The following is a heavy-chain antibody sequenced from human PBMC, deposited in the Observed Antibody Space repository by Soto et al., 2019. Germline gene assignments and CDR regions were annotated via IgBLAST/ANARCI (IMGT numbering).Heavy chain of an antibody. Sequence: QVQLVQSGPEVKKPGASVKVSCKASGYSFSSYSITWVRQAPGQGLEWMGWISAYSGNTHFAQNFQDRVILTTDTSTNTAYMELRSLKSDGTAIYYCARERGGFDYFDYWGQGTQVTVSS. CDR1: GYSFSSYS. J-gene: IGHJ4*02. D-gene: IGHD5-12*01. V-gene: IGHV1-18*01. CDR3: ARERGGFDYFDY. CDR2: ISAYSGNT.